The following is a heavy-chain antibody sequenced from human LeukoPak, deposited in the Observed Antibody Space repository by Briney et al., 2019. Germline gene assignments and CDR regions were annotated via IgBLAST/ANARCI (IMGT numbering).Heavy chain of an antibody. V-gene: IGHV3-11*01. Sequence: GGSLRLSCAASGFTFSDYYMSWIRQAPGKGLEWVSYISSSGSTIYYADSVKGRFTISRDNAKNSLYLQMNSLRAEDTALYYCAKGRTYYYFDYWGQGTLVTVSS. CDR1: GFTFSDYY. CDR3: AKGRTYYYFDY. D-gene: IGHD3-16*01. CDR2: ISSSGSTI. J-gene: IGHJ4*02.